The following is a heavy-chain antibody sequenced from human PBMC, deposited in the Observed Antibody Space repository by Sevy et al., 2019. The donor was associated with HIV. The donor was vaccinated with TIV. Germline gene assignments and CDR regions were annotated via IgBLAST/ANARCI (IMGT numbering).Heavy chain of an antibody. Sequence: ASVKVSCKVSGNTLTEFAMHWVRQAPGKGLEWMGTFDPEDDQTIYAQNFQDRFTMTEDTSTDTAFMELSGLRSDDTAVYYCATTKDYYDSSAYPFDYWGQGTLVTVSS. CDR2: FDPEDDQT. CDR3: ATTKDYYDSSAYPFDY. CDR1: GNTLTEFA. D-gene: IGHD3-22*01. V-gene: IGHV1-24*01. J-gene: IGHJ4*02.